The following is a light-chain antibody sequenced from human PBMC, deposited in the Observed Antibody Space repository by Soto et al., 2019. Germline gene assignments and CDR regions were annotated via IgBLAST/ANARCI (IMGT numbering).Light chain of an antibody. CDR1: SSDVGGYNY. J-gene: IGLJ1*01. V-gene: IGLV2-14*01. Sequence: QSALTQPASVSGSPGQSITISCTGTSSDVGGYNYVSWYQQHPDKAPKLMIYDVSNRPSGVSNRFSGSKSGNTASLTISGLQAEDEADYYCSSFTSSSTLGVFGTGTKLTV. CDR3: SSFTSSSTLGV. CDR2: DVS.